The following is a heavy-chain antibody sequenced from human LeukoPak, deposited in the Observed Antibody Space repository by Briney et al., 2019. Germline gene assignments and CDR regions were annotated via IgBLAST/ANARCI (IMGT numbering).Heavy chain of an antibody. CDR2: ISGSGYSA. V-gene: IGHV3-23*01. Sequence: GGSLRLSCAASGFTFSSYAMSWVRQAPGKGLEWVSAISGSGYSAYYTDSVKGRFTISRDNSKKTLYLQMNSLRAEDTAVYYCANSAGAPLTDAAPGHYWGQGTLVTVSS. D-gene: IGHD2-15*01. CDR1: GFTFSSYA. CDR3: ANSAGAPLTDAAPGHY. J-gene: IGHJ4*02.